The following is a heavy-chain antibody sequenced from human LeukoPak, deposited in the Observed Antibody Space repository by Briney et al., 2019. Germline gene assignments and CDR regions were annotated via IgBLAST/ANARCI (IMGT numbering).Heavy chain of an antibody. CDR2: IYYSGST. D-gene: IGHD5-18*01. CDR1: GGSISSYY. CDR3: ARENRGSNYGWYFDY. J-gene: IGHJ4*02. Sequence: SETLSLTCTVSGGSISSYYWSWIRQPPGKGLEWIGYIYYSGSTNYNPSLKSRVTISVDTSKNQFSLKLNSVTATDTAVYYCARENRGSNYGWYFDYWGQGTLVTVSS. V-gene: IGHV4-59*12.